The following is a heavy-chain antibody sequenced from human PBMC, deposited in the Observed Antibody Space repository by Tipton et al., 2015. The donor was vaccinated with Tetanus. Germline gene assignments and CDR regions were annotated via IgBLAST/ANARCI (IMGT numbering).Heavy chain of an antibody. V-gene: IGHV4-39*01. Sequence: TLSLTCTVSGGSISSGTYYWGWIRQPPGKGLEWIGSIYFSGSTYYNPSLKSRVTIYVDTSKKQFSLRLSSVTAADTAVYYCARAEAIFGVVIRFGWFDPWGQGTLVTVSS. D-gene: IGHD3-3*01. J-gene: IGHJ5*02. CDR2: IYFSGST. CDR1: GGSISSGTYY. CDR3: ARAEAIFGVVIRFGWFDP.